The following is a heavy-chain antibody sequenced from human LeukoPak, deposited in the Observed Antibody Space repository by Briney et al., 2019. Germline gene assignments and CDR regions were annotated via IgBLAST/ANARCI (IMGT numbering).Heavy chain of an antibody. CDR1: GFTVSSNY. D-gene: IGHD4-17*01. Sequence: PGGSLRLSCAASGFTVSSNYMSWVRQAPGKGLEWVSVIYSGGNTYYADSMKGRFTISRDNSKNALFLQMNSLRAEDTAMYFCATVTADWFDPWGQGTLVTVSS. V-gene: IGHV3-66*01. J-gene: IGHJ5*02. CDR2: IYSGGNT. CDR3: ATVTADWFDP.